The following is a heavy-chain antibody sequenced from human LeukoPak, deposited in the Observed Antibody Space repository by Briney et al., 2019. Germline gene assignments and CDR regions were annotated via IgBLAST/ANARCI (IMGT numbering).Heavy chain of an antibody. CDR1: GYSITGGY. V-gene: IGHV1-2*02. J-gene: IGHJ6*03. CDR3: ARGLPRYYYYMDV. CDR2: INPNSGGT. D-gene: IGHD5/OR15-5a*01. Sequence: RASLTLSCKASGYSITGGYMCGWRRAPPERGLERGWINPNSGGTNYAQKFQGRVTMTRDTSISTAYMELSRLRSDDTAVYYCARGLPRYYYYMDVWGKGTTVTVSS.